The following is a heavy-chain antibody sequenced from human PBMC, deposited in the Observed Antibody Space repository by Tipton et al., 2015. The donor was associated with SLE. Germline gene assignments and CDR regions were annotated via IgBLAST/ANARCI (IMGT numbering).Heavy chain of an antibody. V-gene: IGHV4-59*01. CDR3: ARGGLGGDLRGSIYFGS. J-gene: IGHJ4*02. CDR2: IYYRGYT. CDR1: GGSISSYY. Sequence: TLSLTCTVSGGSISSYYWSWIRQPPGKGLEWIAYIYYRGYTNYNPSLKSRVTISVDTSKTHFSLRLNSVTAADTAVYYCARGGLGGDLRGSIYFGSWGPGTLVTVSS. D-gene: IGHD3-16*01.